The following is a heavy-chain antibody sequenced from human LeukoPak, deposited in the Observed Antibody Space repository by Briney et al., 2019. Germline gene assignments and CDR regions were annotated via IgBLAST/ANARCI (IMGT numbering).Heavy chain of an antibody. D-gene: IGHD3-10*01. CDR1: GGTFSSYA. J-gene: IGHJ6*02. CDR3: ARVWVDYGSGSYYRRDYYYGMDV. Sequence: GSSVKVSCKASGGTFSSYAISWARQAPGQGLEWMGRIIPILGIANYAQKFQGRVTITADKSTSTAYMELSSLRSEDTAVYYCARVWVDYGSGSYYRRDYYYGMDVWGQGTTVTVSS. V-gene: IGHV1-69*04. CDR2: IIPILGIA.